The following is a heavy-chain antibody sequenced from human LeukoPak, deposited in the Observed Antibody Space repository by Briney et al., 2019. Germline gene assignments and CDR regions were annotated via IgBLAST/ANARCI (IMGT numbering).Heavy chain of an antibody. Sequence: GASVKVSCKASGYTFTNYFLHWVRQAPGQGLEWMEIINPSGGSTSYAQKFQGRVTMTRDTSTSTVYMELSSLSSEDTAMYYCARDLKSSASLEDWGQGALVTVSS. CDR3: ARDLKSSASLED. J-gene: IGHJ4*02. CDR2: INPSGGST. CDR1: GYTFTNYF. D-gene: IGHD3-22*01. V-gene: IGHV1-46*01.